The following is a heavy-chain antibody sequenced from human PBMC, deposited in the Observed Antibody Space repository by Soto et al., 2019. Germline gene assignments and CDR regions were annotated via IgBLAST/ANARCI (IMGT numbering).Heavy chain of an antibody. V-gene: IGHV1-69*01. D-gene: IGHD6-19*01. CDR3: AREGELAGCMPFDY. CDR1: GGTFNTYG. Sequence: QVHLVQSGAEVKKPGSSVKVSCRASGGTFNTYGFNWVRQAPGQGLEWMGGIIPLFGTTTYAQNFQGRVTITADQSTTTAYMEMSGLTSEDTAVYFCAREGELAGCMPFDYWCQGTLVTVT. CDR2: IIPLFGTT. J-gene: IGHJ4*02.